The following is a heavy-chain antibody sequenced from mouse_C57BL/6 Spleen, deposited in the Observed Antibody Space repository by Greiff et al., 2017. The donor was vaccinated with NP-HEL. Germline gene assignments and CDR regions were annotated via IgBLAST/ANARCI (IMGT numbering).Heavy chain of an antibody. V-gene: IGHV3-6*01. CDR2: ISYDGSN. J-gene: IGHJ4*01. CDR3: ARITTVVEGAMDY. D-gene: IGHD1-1*01. Sequence: ESGPGLVKPSQSLSLTCSVTGYSITSGYYWNWIRQFPGNKLEWMGYISYDGSNNYNPSLKNRISITRDTSKNQFFLKLNSVTTEDTATYYCARITTVVEGAMDYWGQGTSVTVSS. CDR1: GYSITSGYY.